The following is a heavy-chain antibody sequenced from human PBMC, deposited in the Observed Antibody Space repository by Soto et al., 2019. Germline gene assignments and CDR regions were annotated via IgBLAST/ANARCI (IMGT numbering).Heavy chain of an antibody. CDR3: VKRGDYPSGSYSVSFDF. D-gene: IGHD3-10*01. Sequence: GASVKVSCKASGYTFTSYAMHWVRQAPGQRLEWMGWINAGNGNTKYSQKFQGRVTITRDTSASTAYMELSSLRAEDTAMYYCVKRGDYPSGSYSVSFDFWGQGTQVTVSS. V-gene: IGHV1-3*01. CDR1: GYTFTSYA. CDR2: INAGNGNT. J-gene: IGHJ4*02.